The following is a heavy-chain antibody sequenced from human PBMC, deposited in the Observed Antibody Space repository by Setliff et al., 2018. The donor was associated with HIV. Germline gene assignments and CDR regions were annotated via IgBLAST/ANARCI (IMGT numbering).Heavy chain of an antibody. Sequence: GESLKISCQGSGYRFTNNWINWVRQMPGKGLEWMGRINPSDSDVHYSPAVQRHVTISADKSISGAYLQWSSLKASESDTYYCARGQGFVWGSSLDAFDIWGQGTMVTVSS. J-gene: IGHJ3*02. CDR1: GYRFTNNW. V-gene: IGHV5-10-1*01. D-gene: IGHD3-16*01. CDR3: ARGQGFVWGSSLDAFDI. CDR2: INPSDSDV.